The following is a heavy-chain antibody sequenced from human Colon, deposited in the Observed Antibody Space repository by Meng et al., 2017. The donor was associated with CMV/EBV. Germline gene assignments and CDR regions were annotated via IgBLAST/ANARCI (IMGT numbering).Heavy chain of an antibody. V-gene: IGHV4-4*02. J-gene: IGHJ2*01. CDR2: IFHTGSI. CDR1: GSIRSSNW. D-gene: IGHD5-18*01. CDR3: ARVRGYSYGPYWYFDL. Sequence: GSIRSSNWWRWVRHSPGKRLEWIGEIFHTGSINYNPSLESRVTISIDKSKNQFSLKLPSVTAADTAVYYCARVRGYSYGPYWYFDLWGRGTLVTVSS.